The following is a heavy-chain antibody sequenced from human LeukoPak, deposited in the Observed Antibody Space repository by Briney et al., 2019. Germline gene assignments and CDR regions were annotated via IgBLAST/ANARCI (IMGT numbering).Heavy chain of an antibody. J-gene: IGHJ6*04. V-gene: IGHV3-9*01. CDR2: ITWTSGRM. D-gene: IGHD6-19*01. Sequence: GRSLRLSCAPAGFTFEDYAMHGVRQAPGRGLEWVSTITWTSGRMEYADSVKGRFTISRDNAKNSLYLQMYSLRDEDTALCFCAKDGQRRAVSVVTYMDVWGKGTTVTVSS. CDR3: AKDGQRRAVSVVTYMDV. CDR1: GFTFEDYA.